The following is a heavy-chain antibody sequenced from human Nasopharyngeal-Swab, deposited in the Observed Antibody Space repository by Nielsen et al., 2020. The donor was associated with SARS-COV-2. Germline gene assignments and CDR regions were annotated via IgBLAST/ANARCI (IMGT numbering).Heavy chain of an antibody. CDR1: GGSISSYY. V-gene: IGHV4-59*13. Sequence: SETLSLTCTVSGGSISSYYWSWIRQPPGKGLEWIGYIYYSGSTNYNPSLKSRVTISVDTSNNQFSLKLISVTAADTAVYYCARGSGYYDSSGYSDYWGQGTLVTVSS. J-gene: IGHJ4*02. CDR3: ARGSGYYDSSGYSDY. D-gene: IGHD3-22*01. CDR2: IYYSGST.